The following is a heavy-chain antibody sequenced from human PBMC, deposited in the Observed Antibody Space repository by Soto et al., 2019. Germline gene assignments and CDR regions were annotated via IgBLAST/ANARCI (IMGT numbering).Heavy chain of an antibody. D-gene: IGHD3-10*01. V-gene: IGHV3-11*01. J-gene: IGHJ4*02. Sequence: QVQLVESGGALVEPGGSLRLSCAASGFTFSDYYMSWIRQAPGKGLEWVSYISSSGDNIYYAGFVKGRFTISRDNAKNSLFLQMNSLSAEDTAVYYCARDGDYYGSGSNYDTVFWGQGTLVSVSS. CDR3: ARDGDYYGSGSNYDTVF. CDR1: GFTFSDYY. CDR2: ISSSGDNI.